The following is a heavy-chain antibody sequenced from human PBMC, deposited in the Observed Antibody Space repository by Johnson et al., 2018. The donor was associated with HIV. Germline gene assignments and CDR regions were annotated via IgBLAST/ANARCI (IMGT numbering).Heavy chain of an antibody. D-gene: IGHD3-22*01. CDR2: IYSGGST. Sequence: VQLVESGGGFVEPGGSLRLSFAASGFTFSYVWMHWVRQAPGKGLEWVSVIYSGGSTYYADSVKGRFTISRDNSKNTLYLQMNSLRAEDTAVYYCARAREVYYLDAFDIWGQGTMVTVSS. CDR3: ARAREVYYLDAFDI. V-gene: IGHV3-66*02. CDR1: GFTFSYVW. J-gene: IGHJ3*02.